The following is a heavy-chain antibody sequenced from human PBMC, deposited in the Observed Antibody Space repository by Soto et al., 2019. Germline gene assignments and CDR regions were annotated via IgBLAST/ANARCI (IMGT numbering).Heavy chain of an antibody. V-gene: IGHV3-30-3*01. CDR3: ARDQLYYNDISGRPLNAFDV. J-gene: IGHJ3*01. Sequence: GGSLRLSFAASGFTFSSYSMHWVRQAPGKGLEWVAVISYDGSNKYYADSVKGRFTISRDNSKNTLYLQMNSLRAEDTAVYYCARDQLYYNDISGRPLNAFDVWGQGTMVTVSS. CDR2: ISYDGSNK. CDR1: GFTFSSYS. D-gene: IGHD3-22*01.